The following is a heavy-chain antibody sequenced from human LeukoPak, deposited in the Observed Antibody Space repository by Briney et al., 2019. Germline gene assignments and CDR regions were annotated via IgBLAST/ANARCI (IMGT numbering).Heavy chain of an antibody. J-gene: IGHJ4*02. CDR1: GFTFTSSA. D-gene: IGHD4-23*01. Sequence: APVKVSCKASGFTFTSSAMQWVRQARGQRLEWIGWIVVGSGNTNYAQKFQERVTITRDMSTSTAYMELSSLRSEDTAVYYCAADRGGNSDLRYWGQGTLVTVSS. CDR3: AADRGGNSDLRY. V-gene: IGHV1-58*02. CDR2: IVVGSGNT.